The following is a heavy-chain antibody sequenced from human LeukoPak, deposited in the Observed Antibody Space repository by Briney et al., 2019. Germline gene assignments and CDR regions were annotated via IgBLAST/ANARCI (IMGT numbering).Heavy chain of an antibody. Sequence: ASVKVSCKASGYTFTSYAMHWVRQAPGQRLEWMGWINAGNGNTKYSQKFQGRVTITRDTSAGTAYMELSSLRSEDTAVYYCARGDIAVVTAWFDPWGQGTLVTVSS. V-gene: IGHV1-3*01. D-gene: IGHD2-21*02. CDR2: INAGNGNT. J-gene: IGHJ5*02. CDR1: GYTFTSYA. CDR3: ARGDIAVVTAWFDP.